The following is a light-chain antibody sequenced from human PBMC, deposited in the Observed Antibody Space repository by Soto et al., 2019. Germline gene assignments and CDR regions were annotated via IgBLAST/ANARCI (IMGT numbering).Light chain of an antibody. CDR3: QQYGSSPLT. Sequence: EIVLTQSPGTLSLSPGERATLSCRASQSVTSTYLAWYQQKPGQPPRLLIYGASSRATGIPDRFSGSGSVTDFTLTISRLAPDDFAVYYCQQYGSSPLTFGLGTKVEIK. J-gene: IGKJ1*01. V-gene: IGKV3-20*01. CDR1: QSVTSTY. CDR2: GAS.